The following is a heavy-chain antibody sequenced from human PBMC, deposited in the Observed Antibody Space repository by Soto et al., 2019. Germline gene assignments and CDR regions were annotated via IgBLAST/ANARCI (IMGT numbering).Heavy chain of an antibody. CDR1: GYTFTDRG. J-gene: IGHJ4*02. CDR3: AREVEGSYSPADF. CDR2: VSSYNGNT. Sequence: ASVKVSCKTSGYTFTDRGIDWVRQAPGQGLEWVGWVSSYNGNTNYAYNLKDRVIMTTDASTSTAYMELRGLRSDDTAVYYCAREVEGSYSPADFWGQGTPVTVSS. V-gene: IGHV1-18*01. D-gene: IGHD3-10*01.